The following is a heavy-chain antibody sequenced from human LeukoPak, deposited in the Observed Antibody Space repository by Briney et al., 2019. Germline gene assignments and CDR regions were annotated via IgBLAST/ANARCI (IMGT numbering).Heavy chain of an antibody. CDR1: GITLSNYG. CDR2: ISASGGGT. Sequence: GGSLRLSCAVSGITLSNYGMSWVRQAPGKGLEWVAGISASGGGTNYEDSVRGRFTISRDNPKNTLYLQMNSLRAEDTAFYFCAKRGVVIRVILVGFHKEAYYFESWGQGALVTVSS. J-gene: IGHJ4*02. D-gene: IGHD3-22*01. V-gene: IGHV3-23*01. CDR3: AKRGVVIRVILVGFHKEAYYFES.